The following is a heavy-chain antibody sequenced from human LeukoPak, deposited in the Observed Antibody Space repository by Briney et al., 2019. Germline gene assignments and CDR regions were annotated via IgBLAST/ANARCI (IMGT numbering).Heavy chain of an antibody. CDR1: GFTVSSNY. CDR2: IYSGGST. V-gene: IGHV3-53*01. CDR3: ARDRGHYYDSSGYWGAFDI. D-gene: IGHD3-22*01. Sequence: GGSLRLSCAASGFTVSSNYMSWVRQAPGKGLEWVSVIYSGGSTYYGDSVKGRFTISRDNSKNTLYLQMNSLRAEDTAVYYCARDRGHYYDSSGYWGAFDIWGQGTMVTVSS. J-gene: IGHJ3*02.